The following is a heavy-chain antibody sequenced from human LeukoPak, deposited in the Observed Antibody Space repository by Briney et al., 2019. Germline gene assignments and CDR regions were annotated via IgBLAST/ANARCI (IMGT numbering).Heavy chain of an antibody. J-gene: IGHJ4*02. CDR1: GGSISSYY. CDR3: ASLGYCSSTSCRRDYFDY. Sequence: PSETLSLTCTVSGGSISSYYWSWIRQPAGKGLEWIGRIYTRGSTNYNPSLKSRVTMSVDTSKNQFSLKLSSVTAADTAVYYCASLGYCSSTSCRRDYFDYWGQGTLVTVSS. V-gene: IGHV4-4*07. D-gene: IGHD2-2*01. CDR2: IYTRGST.